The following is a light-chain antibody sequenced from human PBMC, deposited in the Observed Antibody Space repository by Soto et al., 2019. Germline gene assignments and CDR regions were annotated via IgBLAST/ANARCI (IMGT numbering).Light chain of an antibody. CDR2: GAS. CDR3: HHYNNWPRT. Sequence: EIVMTQSPATLSVSPGERATLSCRASQSVSSYLAWYQQKPGQAPRLLIYGASTRATDIPARFSGSGPGTEFTLTISSLQSEDFAVYYCHHYNNWPRTFGQGTKVDIK. CDR1: QSVSSY. J-gene: IGKJ1*01. V-gene: IGKV3-15*01.